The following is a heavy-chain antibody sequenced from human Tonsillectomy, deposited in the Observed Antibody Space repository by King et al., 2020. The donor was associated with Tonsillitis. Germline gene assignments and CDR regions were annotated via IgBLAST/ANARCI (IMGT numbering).Heavy chain of an antibody. D-gene: IGHD2-21*02. CDR3: AKGDSD. CDR1: GFTFSSYG. CDR2: IQYDGTNK. Sequence: VQLVESGGGVVQPGGSLGLSCAASGFTFSSYGMHWVRQAPGKGLEWVAFIQYDGTNKYYAGSVKGRFTISRDTSKNTLYLQMNSLRADDTAVYYCAKGDSDWGQGTLVTVSS. J-gene: IGHJ4*02. V-gene: IGHV3-30*02.